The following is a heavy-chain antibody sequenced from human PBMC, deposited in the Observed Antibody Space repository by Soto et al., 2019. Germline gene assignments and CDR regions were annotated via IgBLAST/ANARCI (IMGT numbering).Heavy chain of an antibody. J-gene: IGHJ5*02. D-gene: IGHD2-15*01. CDR2: MNPNSGNT. CDR3: ARRKGYCSGGSCYIWSDP. Sequence: QVQLVQSGAEVKKPGASVKVSCKASGYTFTTYDINWVRQATGQGLEWMGWMNPNSGNTGYAQKFQGRVTMTRNTSISTAYMELSSLRSEDTAVYYCARRKGYCSGGSCYIWSDPWGQGTLVTVSS. V-gene: IGHV1-8*01. CDR1: GYTFTTYD.